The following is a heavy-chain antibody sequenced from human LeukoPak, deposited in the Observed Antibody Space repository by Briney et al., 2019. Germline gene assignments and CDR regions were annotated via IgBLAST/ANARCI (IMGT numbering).Heavy chain of an antibody. J-gene: IGHJ1*01. V-gene: IGHV3-23*01. CDR3: AKEEAVAGVPYFQH. D-gene: IGHD6-19*01. Sequence: GGGLRLSCAEPGVIFNNSAISSVRQAPGKGPEWVSAVSGGYSRKFYADSVKGRFTIFTDNSKNTLYLQMNSLRDEDTAVYYCAKEEAVAGVPYFQHWGQGTLVTVSS. CDR2: VSGGYSRK. CDR1: GVIFNNSA.